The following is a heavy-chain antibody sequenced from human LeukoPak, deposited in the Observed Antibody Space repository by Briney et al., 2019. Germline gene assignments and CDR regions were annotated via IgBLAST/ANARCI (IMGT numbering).Heavy chain of an antibody. CDR1: GFNFSNSN. V-gene: IGHV3-48*01. CDR2: ISGSSTTT. Sequence: GGSLRLSCAASGFNFSNSNMNWVRQTPGKGLVWLSYISGSSTTTYYADSVKGRFTISRDNAKNSLYLQMNSLRAEDTAVYYCARGSCTSTSRYSHWGQGTLVTVSS. D-gene: IGHD2-2*02. CDR3: ARGSCTSTSRYSH. J-gene: IGHJ4*02.